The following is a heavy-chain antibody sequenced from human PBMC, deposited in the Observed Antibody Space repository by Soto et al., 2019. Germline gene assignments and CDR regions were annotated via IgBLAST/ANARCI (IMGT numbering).Heavy chain of an antibody. CDR1: GGTFSSYA. Sequence: SVKVSCKASGGTFSSYAISWVRQAPGQGLEWMGGIIPIFGTANYAQKFQGRVTITADESTSTAYMELSSLRSGDTAVYYCARAQGAVAEFDYWGQGTLVTVSS. J-gene: IGHJ4*02. D-gene: IGHD6-19*01. V-gene: IGHV1-69*13. CDR3: ARAQGAVAEFDY. CDR2: IIPIFGTA.